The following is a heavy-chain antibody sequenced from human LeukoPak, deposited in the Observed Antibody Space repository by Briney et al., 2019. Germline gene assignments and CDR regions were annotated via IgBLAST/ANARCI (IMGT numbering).Heavy chain of an antibody. CDR1: GFTFSSYE. Sequence: GGSLRLSCAASGFTFSSYEMNWVRQAPGKGLEWVSYVSSSGTTIYYADSVKSRFTVSRDNAKNSLYLQMNSLRAEDTAVYYCARQVASGFDPWGQGTLVTVSS. CDR3: ARQVASGFDP. J-gene: IGHJ5*02. V-gene: IGHV3-48*03. CDR2: VSSSGTTI.